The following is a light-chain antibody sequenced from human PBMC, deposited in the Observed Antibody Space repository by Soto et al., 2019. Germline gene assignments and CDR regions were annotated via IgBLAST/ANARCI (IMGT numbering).Light chain of an antibody. Sequence: QSVLTQPRSVSGSLGQSITISCTGTNNDIGDYSYVSWYQQHPGKAPKLLIYDVSKRPSGVPDRFFGSKSGNTASLTISGLQAEDEADYHCCSYAGSSTFVFGSGTKVTVL. CDR1: NNDIGDYSY. J-gene: IGLJ1*01. V-gene: IGLV2-11*01. CDR2: DVS. CDR3: CSYAGSSTFV.